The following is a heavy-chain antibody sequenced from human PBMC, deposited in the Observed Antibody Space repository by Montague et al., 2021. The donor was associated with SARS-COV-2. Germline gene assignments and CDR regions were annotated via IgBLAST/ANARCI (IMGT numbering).Heavy chain of an antibody. V-gene: IGHV4-38-2*02. CDR1: GYSISSGYY. J-gene: IGHJ5*02. D-gene: IGHD2-15*01. CDR3: ARERGYCSGGSCYSGWFDP. CDR2: IYHSGST. Sequence: SETLSLTCTVSGYSISSGYYWGWIRRPPGKGLEWIGSIYHSGSTYYNPSLKSRVTISADTSTNQLSLKLNAVTAADTAVYYCARERGYCSGGSCYSGWFDPWGQGTLVTVSS.